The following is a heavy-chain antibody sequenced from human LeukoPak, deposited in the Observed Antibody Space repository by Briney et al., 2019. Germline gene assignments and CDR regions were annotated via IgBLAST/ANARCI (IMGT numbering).Heavy chain of an antibody. V-gene: IGHV1-2*02. D-gene: IGHD6-13*01. CDR3: AKVAAAGNFFDY. J-gene: IGHJ4*02. Sequence: ASVTVSCKASGYTFTGYYMHWVRQAPGQGLEWMGWINPNSGGTNYAQKFQGRVTMTRDTSISTAYMELSRLRSDDTAVYYCAKVAAAGNFFDYWGQGTLVTVSS. CDR2: INPNSGGT. CDR1: GYTFTGYY.